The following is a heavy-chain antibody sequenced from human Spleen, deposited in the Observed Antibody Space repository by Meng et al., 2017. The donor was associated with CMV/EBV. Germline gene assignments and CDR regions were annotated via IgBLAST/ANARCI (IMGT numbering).Heavy chain of an antibody. J-gene: IGHJ6*02. CDR1: GFTFSSYA. Sequence: GESLKISCAASGFTFSSYAMSWVRQAPGKGLEWVSAISGSGGSTYYANSVKGRFTISRDNSKNTLYLQMNSLRAEDTAVYYCARYGVLLWFGDRSNYGMDVWGQGTTVTVSS. CDR2: ISGSGGST. D-gene: IGHD3-10*01. V-gene: IGHV3-23*01. CDR3: ARYGVLLWFGDRSNYGMDV.